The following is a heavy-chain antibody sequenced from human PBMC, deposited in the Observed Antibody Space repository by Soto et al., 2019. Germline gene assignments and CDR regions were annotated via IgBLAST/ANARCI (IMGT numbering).Heavy chain of an antibody. CDR1: GYTFTSYG. V-gene: IGHV1-18*04. Sequence: SVKESCKASGYTFTSYGSSWVRQAPGQGLEWMGWISAYNGNTNYAQKLQGRVTMTTDTSTSTAYMELRSLRSDDTAVYYCARYPIVVVTAILSPWGKGTLVTVS. D-gene: IGHD2-21*02. J-gene: IGHJ5*02. CDR3: ARYPIVVVTAILSP. CDR2: ISAYNGNT.